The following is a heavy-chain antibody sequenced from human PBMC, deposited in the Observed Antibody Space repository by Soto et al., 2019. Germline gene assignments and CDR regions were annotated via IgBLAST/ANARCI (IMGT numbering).Heavy chain of an antibody. D-gene: IGHD3-3*01. J-gene: IGHJ4*02. CDR1: GFKFSSYS. CDR3: AKTHVLRFLEWFPPEDY. Sequence: PGGSMRLSSAASGFKFSSYSVSWVRKETGKGLEWVSAISGSGGSTYYADSVKGRFTISRDNSKNTLYLQMNSLRAEDTAVYYCAKTHVLRFLEWFPPEDYWGQGTLVTVSS. CDR2: ISGSGGST. V-gene: IGHV3-23*01.